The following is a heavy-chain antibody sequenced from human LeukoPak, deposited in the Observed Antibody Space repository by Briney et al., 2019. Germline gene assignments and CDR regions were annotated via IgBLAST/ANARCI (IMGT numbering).Heavy chain of an antibody. CDR1: GGSISSSSYY. CDR3: AREDCSGGSCYGY. V-gene: IGHV4-39*07. Sequence: SETLSLTCTVSGGSISSSSYYWGWIRQPPGKGPEWIGSIYYSGSTYYNPSLKSRVTISVDTSKNQFSLKLSSVTAADTAVYYCAREDCSGGSCYGYWGQGTLDTVSS. J-gene: IGHJ4*02. CDR2: IYYSGST. D-gene: IGHD2-15*01.